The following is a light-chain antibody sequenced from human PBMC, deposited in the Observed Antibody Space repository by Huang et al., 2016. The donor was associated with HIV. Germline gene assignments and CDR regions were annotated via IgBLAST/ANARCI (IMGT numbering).Light chain of an antibody. CDR3: QQYDNWPPFT. CDR1: QSVRSN. Sequence: EIVMTQSPGTLSVSPGERATLSCRASQSVRSNLAWYQQKPGQAPRPLLYDASTRATGGPARFSGSGSGTQFTLSISSLQSEDFAVYYCQQYDNWPPFTFGPGTKVDIK. CDR2: DAS. J-gene: IGKJ3*01. V-gene: IGKV3-15*01.